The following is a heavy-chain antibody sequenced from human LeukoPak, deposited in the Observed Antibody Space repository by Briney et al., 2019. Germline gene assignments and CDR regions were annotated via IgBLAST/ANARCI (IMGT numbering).Heavy chain of an antibody. J-gene: IGHJ2*01. D-gene: IGHD2-2*01. CDR1: GFTFSSYS. CDR3: ARDGEYCSSTSCYYWYFDL. V-gene: IGHV3-48*01. CDR2: ISSSSSTI. Sequence: PGGSLRLSCAASGFTFSSYSMNWVRQAPGKGLEWVSYISSSSSTIYYADSVKGRFTISRDNAKNSLYLQMNSLRAEDTAVYYCARDGEYCSSTSCYYWYFDLWGRGTLVTVSS.